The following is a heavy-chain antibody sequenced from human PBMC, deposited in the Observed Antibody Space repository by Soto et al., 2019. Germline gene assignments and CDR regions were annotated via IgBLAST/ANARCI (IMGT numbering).Heavy chain of an antibody. CDR2: ISGSGGST. CDR3: AKVQGRRREPWIQLIDTFDY. CDR1: GFTFSSYA. Sequence: EVQLLESGGGLVQPGGSLRLSCAASGFTFSSYAMSWVRQAPGKGLEWVSAISGSGGSTYYADSVKGRFTISRDNSKNTLYLQMDSLRAEDTAIYYCAKVQGRRREPWIQLIDTFDYGCQGTLVTVAA. V-gene: IGHV3-23*01. D-gene: IGHD5-18*01. J-gene: IGHJ4*02.